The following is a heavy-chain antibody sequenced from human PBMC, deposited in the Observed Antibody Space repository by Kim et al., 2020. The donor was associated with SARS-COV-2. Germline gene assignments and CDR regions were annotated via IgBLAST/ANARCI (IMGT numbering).Heavy chain of an antibody. CDR2: ISGSGGST. J-gene: IGHJ3*02. Sequence: GGSLRLSCAASGFTFSSYAMSWVRQAPGKGLEWVSAISGSGGSTYYADSVKGRFTISRDNSKNTLYLQMNSLRAEDTAVYYCAKDHRVGLEPSSYAFDIWGQGTMVTVSS. D-gene: IGHD1-1*01. V-gene: IGHV3-23*01. CDR3: AKDHRVGLEPSSYAFDI. CDR1: GFTFSSYA.